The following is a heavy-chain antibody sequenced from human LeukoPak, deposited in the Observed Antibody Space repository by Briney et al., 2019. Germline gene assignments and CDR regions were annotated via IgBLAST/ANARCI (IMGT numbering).Heavy chain of an antibody. CDR1: GFTFSSYA. D-gene: IGHD6-19*01. J-gene: IGHJ3*02. Sequence: QPGGSLRLSCAASGFTFSSYAMHWVRQAPGKGLEWVAVISYDGSNKYYADSVKGRFTISRDNSKNTLYLQMNSLRAEDTTVYYCARDRIAVAGTRYAFDIWGQGTMVTVSS. V-gene: IGHV3-30*04. CDR2: ISYDGSNK. CDR3: ARDRIAVAGTRYAFDI.